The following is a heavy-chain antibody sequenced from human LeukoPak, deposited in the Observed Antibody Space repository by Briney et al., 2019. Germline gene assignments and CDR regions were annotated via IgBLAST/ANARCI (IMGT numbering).Heavy chain of an antibody. J-gene: IGHJ5*02. CDR1: GYTFTGYY. Sequence: GASVKVSCKASGYTFTGYYMHWVRQAPGQGLEWMGWINPNSGGTNYAQKFQGRVTMTRDTSISTAYMELSRLRSDDTAVYYCARNVRTMVRETGVDWFDPWGQGTLVTVSS. V-gene: IGHV1-2*02. CDR2: INPNSGGT. CDR3: ARNVRTMVRETGVDWFDP. D-gene: IGHD3-10*01.